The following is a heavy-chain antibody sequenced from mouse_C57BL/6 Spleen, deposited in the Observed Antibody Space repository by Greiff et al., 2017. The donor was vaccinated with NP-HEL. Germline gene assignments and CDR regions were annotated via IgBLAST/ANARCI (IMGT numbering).Heavy chain of an antibody. CDR3: ARSTTVAYYAMDY. CDR2: ISSGSSTI. V-gene: IGHV5-17*01. Sequence: EVMLVESGGGLVKPGGSLKLSCAASGFTFSDYGMHWVRQAPEKGLEWVAYISSGSSTIYYADTVKGPFTISRDNAKNTLFLQMTSLRSEDTAMYYCARSTTVAYYAMDYWGQGTSVTVSS. CDR1: GFTFSDYG. D-gene: IGHD1-1*01. J-gene: IGHJ4*01.